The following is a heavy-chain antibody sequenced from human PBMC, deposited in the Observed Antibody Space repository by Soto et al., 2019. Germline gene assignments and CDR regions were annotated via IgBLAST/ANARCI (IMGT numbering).Heavy chain of an antibody. CDR3: ALALGPTTGLDY. V-gene: IGHV4-59*11. J-gene: IGHJ4*02. CDR1: GGSISSHY. CDR2: IYDSVKT. D-gene: IGHD1-26*01. Sequence: PSETLSLTCTVSGGSISSHYWTWIWIRQLPGRGLEWVGYIYDSVKTKYNPSLKSRVTISVDTSKNQFSLQLRSVTAADTAVYYCALALGPTTGLDYWGQGTLVTVSS.